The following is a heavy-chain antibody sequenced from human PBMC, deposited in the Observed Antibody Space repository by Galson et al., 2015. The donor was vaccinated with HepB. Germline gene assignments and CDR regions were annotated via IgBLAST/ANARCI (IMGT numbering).Heavy chain of an antibody. CDR3: ARAVWYCSGGSCYSSGYFDY. Sequence: SLRLSCAASGFTFSSYSMNWVRQAPGKGLEWVSYISSSSSTIYYADSVKGRFTISRDNAKNSLYLQMNSLRDEDTAVYYCARAVWYCSGGSCYSSGYFDYWGQGTLVTVSS. J-gene: IGHJ4*02. V-gene: IGHV3-48*02. CDR1: GFTFSSYS. CDR2: ISSSSSTI. D-gene: IGHD2-15*01.